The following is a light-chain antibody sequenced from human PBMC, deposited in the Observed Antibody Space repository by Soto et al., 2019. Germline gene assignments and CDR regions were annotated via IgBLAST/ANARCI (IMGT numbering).Light chain of an antibody. J-gene: IGKJ1*01. Sequence: EIVMTQSPATLSVFPGERATLTCRASQSLNSKLAWYQQKPGQAPRLLIYDASTRATGIPTRFSGSGSGTEFTLTISSLQSEDFAVYYCQQYNNWPPWTFGQGTKVEMK. CDR2: DAS. CDR3: QQYNNWPPWT. V-gene: IGKV3-15*01. CDR1: QSLNSK.